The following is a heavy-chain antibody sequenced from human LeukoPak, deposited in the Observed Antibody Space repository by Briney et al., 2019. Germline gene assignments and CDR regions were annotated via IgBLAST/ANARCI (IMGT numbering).Heavy chain of an antibody. V-gene: IGHV3-23*01. CDR2: ISYSGGST. J-gene: IGHJ5*02. D-gene: IGHD6-19*01. CDR1: GFTFSNYD. Sequence: GGSLRLSCGASGFTFSNYDMSWPRQAPGKGLEWVGSISYSGGSTYYADSVKGRFTISRDNSKNTLYLQMTILRAADTAVYYCARDLSRAVAADWFDHWDQGSLVTVSS. CDR3: ARDLSRAVAADWFDH.